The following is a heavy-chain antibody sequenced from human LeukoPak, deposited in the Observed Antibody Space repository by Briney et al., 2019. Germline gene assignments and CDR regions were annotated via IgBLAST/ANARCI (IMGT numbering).Heavy chain of an antibody. V-gene: IGHV4-38-2*01. CDR3: AGRLYDAFDI. J-gene: IGHJ3*02. Sequence: PSETLSLTRAVSGYSISSGYYWGWIRQPPGKGLEWIGSIYHSGSTYYNPSLKSRVTISVDTSKNQFSLKLSSVTAAGTAVYYCAGRLYDAFDIWGQGTMVTVSS. CDR2: IYHSGST. CDR1: GYSISSGYY.